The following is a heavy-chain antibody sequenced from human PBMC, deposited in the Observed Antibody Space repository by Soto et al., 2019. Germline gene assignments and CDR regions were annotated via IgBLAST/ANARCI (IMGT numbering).Heavy chain of an antibody. D-gene: IGHD2-15*01. V-gene: IGHV3-48*03. CDR1: GFTFSSHE. J-gene: IGHJ5*02. CDR2: ISESGGTT. CDR3: VRGGGGGLFDP. Sequence: PGGSLRLSCVVSGFTFSSHEMNWVRQAPGKGPEWVSKISESGGTTSYADSVKGRFTISRDNAKRSLYLQMMSLTAEDTAIYYCVRGGGGGLFDPWGQGTMVTVSS.